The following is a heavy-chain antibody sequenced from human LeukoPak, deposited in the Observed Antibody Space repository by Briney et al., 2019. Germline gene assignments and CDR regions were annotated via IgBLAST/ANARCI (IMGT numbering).Heavy chain of an antibody. Sequence: GGSLRLSCAASGFTFSRYWMSWVRQAPGKGLEWVANIKQDGREKYYVDSVKGRFTISRDNAKNSVFLQMSSLRGDDTAVYYCARVGATRCFDFWGQGILVTVSS. J-gene: IGHJ4*02. CDR3: ARVGATRCFDF. CDR1: GFTFSRYW. D-gene: IGHD6-6*01. V-gene: IGHV3-7*01. CDR2: IKQDGREK.